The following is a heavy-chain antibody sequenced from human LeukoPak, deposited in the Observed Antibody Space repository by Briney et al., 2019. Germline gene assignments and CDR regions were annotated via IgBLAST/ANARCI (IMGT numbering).Heavy chain of an antibody. V-gene: IGHV4-59*01. J-gene: IGHJ4*02. CDR3: ARGSGSSWFY. Sequence: TSETLSLTCTVSGGSISTYYWSWIRQPPGEGLEWIGYISYSGSTNYNPSLKSRVTMSVDTSKNQFSLKLTSVTAADTAVYYCARGSGSSWFYWGQGTLVTVSS. CDR1: GGSISTYY. CDR2: ISYSGST. D-gene: IGHD6-13*01.